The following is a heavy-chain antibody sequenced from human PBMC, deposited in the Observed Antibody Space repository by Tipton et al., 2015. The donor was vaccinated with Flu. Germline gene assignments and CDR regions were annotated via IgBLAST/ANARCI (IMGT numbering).Heavy chain of an antibody. J-gene: IGHJ6*02. CDR2: ISSTTSYI. V-gene: IGHV3-21*06. CDR1: DLTFSSST. Sequence: SLRLSCAASDLTFSSSTMNWVRQAPGKGLEWVSAISSTTSYIFYADSVKGRFTISRDNAKNSLYLQMNSLGAEDTAVYYCARDRGYCSVGVCYMDVWGQGTTVTVSS. CDR3: ARDRGYCSVGVCYMDV. D-gene: IGHD2-8*02.